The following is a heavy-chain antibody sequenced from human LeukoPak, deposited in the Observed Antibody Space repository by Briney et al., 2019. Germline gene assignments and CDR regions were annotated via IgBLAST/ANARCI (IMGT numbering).Heavy chain of an antibody. Sequence: ASVTVSCKASGYTFTSYAISWVRQAPGQGLEWMGWISTYNGDTNYAQKLQGRVTMTTETSTNTAYMELRSLRSDDTAVYYCAREQQLGSWYNWFDPWGQGTLVTVSS. CDR2: ISTYNGDT. V-gene: IGHV1-18*01. CDR1: GYTFTSYA. J-gene: IGHJ5*02. CDR3: AREQQLGSWYNWFDP. D-gene: IGHD6-13*01.